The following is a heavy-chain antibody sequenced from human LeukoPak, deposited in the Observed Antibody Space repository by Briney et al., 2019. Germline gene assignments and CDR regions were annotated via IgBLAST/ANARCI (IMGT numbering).Heavy chain of an antibody. CDR1: GGSISSSSYY. Sequence: SETLSLTCTVSGGSISSSSYYWGWIRQPPGKGLEWIGSIYYSGSTYYNPSLKSRVTISVDTSKNQFSLKLTSVTAADTAMYYCARNPLLSYMDVWGKGTTVTVSS. J-gene: IGHJ6*03. CDR2: IYYSGST. V-gene: IGHV4-39*07. D-gene: IGHD3-10*01. CDR3: ARNPLLSYMDV.